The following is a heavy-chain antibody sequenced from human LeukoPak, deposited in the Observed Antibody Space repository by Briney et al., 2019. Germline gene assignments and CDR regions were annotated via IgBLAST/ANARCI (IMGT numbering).Heavy chain of an antibody. CDR3: AKDEGYYGSGSYPDY. CDR2: LSGSGGST. J-gene: IGHJ4*02. D-gene: IGHD3-10*01. CDR1: GFNLSNYA. Sequence: GSLRISFSASGFNLSNYAMSWVRPASGEGLGGGLALSGSGGSTYYADSVKGRFTISRDNSKNTLYLQMNSLRAEDTAVYYCAKDEGYYGSGSYPDYWGQGTLVTVSS. V-gene: IGHV3-23*01.